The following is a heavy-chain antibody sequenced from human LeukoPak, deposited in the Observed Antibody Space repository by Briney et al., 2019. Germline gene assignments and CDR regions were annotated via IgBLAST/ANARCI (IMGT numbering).Heavy chain of an antibody. CDR1: GGSISSYY. J-gene: IGHJ3*02. CDR3: ARVAGGDAFDI. D-gene: IGHD3-16*01. Sequence: SETLSLTCTVSGGSISSYYWSWIRQPPGKGLEWIGYIYYSGSTNYNPSLKSRVTISVDTSKNQVSLKLSSVTAADTAVYYCARVAGGDAFDIWGQGTMVTVSS. V-gene: IGHV4-59*01. CDR2: IYYSGST.